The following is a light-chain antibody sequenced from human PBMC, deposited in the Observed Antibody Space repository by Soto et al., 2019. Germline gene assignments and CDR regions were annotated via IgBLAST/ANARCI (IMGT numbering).Light chain of an antibody. V-gene: IGLV2-14*01. CDR2: DVS. Sequence: QSALTQPASVSGSPGQSITISCTGTSSDVGGYNYVSWYQQHPGKAPKLMIYDVSNRPSGVSNRFSGSKSGNTATLTISSRQPEDEADYDCNSYTCSSTLLYVFGTGTKLTVL. CDR1: SSDVGGYNY. J-gene: IGLJ1*01. CDR3: NSYTCSSTLLYV.